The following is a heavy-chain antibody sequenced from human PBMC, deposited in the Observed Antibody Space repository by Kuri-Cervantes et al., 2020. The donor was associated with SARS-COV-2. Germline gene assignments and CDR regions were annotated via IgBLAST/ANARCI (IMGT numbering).Heavy chain of an antibody. CDR1: NGSLRSSKYY. D-gene: IGHD3-3*01. Sequence: ESLKISCSVSNGSLRSSKYYWGWIRQPPGKGLEWIGTIYYSGSTDYNPSLKRCITISVDTSKNQFPLKLTSVAAADTAVYFCVGIWSNYRFDYWGQGTLVTVSS. V-gene: IGHV4-39*06. CDR2: IYYSGST. CDR3: VGIWSNYRFDY. J-gene: IGHJ4*02.